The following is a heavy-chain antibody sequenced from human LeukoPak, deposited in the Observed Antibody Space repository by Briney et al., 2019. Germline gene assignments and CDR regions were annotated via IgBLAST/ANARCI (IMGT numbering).Heavy chain of an antibody. D-gene: IGHD1-26*01. J-gene: IGHJ4*02. CDR2: ISYDGSNK. CDR1: GSTFSSNA. V-gene: IGHV3-30*01. CDR3: AREEVGGDFDY. Sequence: PGGSPTLSNATSGSTFSSNAMHSVRPAPGKEQEWVAVISYDGSNKYYADSVKGRFTISRDNSKNTLYLQMNSLRAEDTAVYYCAREEVGGDFDYWGQGTLVTVSS.